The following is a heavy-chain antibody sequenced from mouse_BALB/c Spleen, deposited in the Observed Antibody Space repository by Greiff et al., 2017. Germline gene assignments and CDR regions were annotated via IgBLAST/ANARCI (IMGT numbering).Heavy chain of an antibody. CDR2: IYPGDGDT. D-gene: IGHD2-10*01. Sequence: VQLQQSGPELVKPGASVKISCKASGYAFSSSWMNWVKQRPGQGLEWIGRIYPGDGDTNYNGKFKGKATLTADKSSSTAYMQLSSLTSVDSAVYFCASPAYYGNHWYFDVWGAGTTVTVSS. J-gene: IGHJ1*01. CDR3: ASPAYYGNHWYFDV. CDR1: GYAFSSSW. V-gene: IGHV1-82*01.